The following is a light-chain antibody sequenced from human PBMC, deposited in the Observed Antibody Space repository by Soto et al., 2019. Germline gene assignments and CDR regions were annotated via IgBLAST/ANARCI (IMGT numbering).Light chain of an antibody. V-gene: IGKV3-15*01. CDR3: HQYNFWPS. CDR1: QTVSSN. J-gene: IGKJ1*01. Sequence: EVVMTQSPATLSVSPGERATLSCRASQTVSSNLAWYRQKPGQSPRLLIYGTSTRATGVPARFSGSGSGTEFTLSISSLQSEDFAVYYCHQYNFWPSFSQGTKVDIK. CDR2: GTS.